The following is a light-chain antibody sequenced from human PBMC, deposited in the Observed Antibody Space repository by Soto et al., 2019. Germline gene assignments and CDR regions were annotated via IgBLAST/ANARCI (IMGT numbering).Light chain of an antibody. CDR2: DAS. CDR3: QHGRS. CDR1: ENVYGN. Sequence: EIVMMQSPATLSVSPGERATLSCRASENVYGNVAWYQQKPGQAPSLLIYDASTRATDIPARFSGSGSGTEFTLTISSLQSADCAIYFCQHGRSFGQGTKGDIK. V-gene: IGKV3-15*01. J-gene: IGKJ1*01.